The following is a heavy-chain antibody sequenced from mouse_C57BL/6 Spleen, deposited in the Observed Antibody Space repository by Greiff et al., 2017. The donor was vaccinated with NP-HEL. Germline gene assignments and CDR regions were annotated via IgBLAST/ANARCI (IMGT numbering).Heavy chain of an antibody. CDR3: ARCLGITTVDYAMDY. CDR2: IFPGSGST. CDR1: GYTFTDYY. Sequence: QVQLKQSGPELVKPGASVKISCKASGYTFTDYYINWVKQRPGQGLEWIGWIFPGSGSTYYNEKFKGKATLTVDKSSSTAYMLLSSLTSEDSAVYFCARCLGITTVDYAMDYWGQGTSVTVSS. V-gene: IGHV1-75*01. J-gene: IGHJ4*01. D-gene: IGHD1-1*01.